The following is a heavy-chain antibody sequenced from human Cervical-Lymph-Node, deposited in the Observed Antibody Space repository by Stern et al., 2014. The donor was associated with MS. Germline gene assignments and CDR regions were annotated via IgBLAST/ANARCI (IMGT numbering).Heavy chain of an antibody. CDR2: IIPIFRTT. CDR3: ARGGYDYEYPWYYYYSMDV. CDR1: GDTFSTNG. V-gene: IGHV1-69*01. D-gene: IGHD5-12*01. J-gene: IGHJ6*02. Sequence: VQLEESGAEVKKPGSSVKVSCKASGDTFSTNGFSWVRQAPGQGLEWMGGIIPIFRTTNYAQKFQGRVTITADESTRTIYMELFSLRSEDTAVYYCARGGYDYEYPWYYYYSMDVWGQGTTVTVSS.